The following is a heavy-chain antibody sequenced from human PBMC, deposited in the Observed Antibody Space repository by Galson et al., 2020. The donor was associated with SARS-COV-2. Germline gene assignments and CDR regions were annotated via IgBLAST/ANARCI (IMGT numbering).Heavy chain of an antibody. J-gene: IGHJ3*02. Sequence: GGSLSLSCAASGFTFSDYYMSWIRQAPGKGLEWVSYISSSGSTIYYADSVKGRFTISRDNAKNSLYLQMNSLRAEDTAVYYCARDSVSGYYYGDVDIWGQGTMVTVCS. CDR3: ARDSVSGYYYGDVDI. CDR2: ISSSGSTI. V-gene: IGHV3-11*01. D-gene: IGHD3-22*01. CDR1: GFTFSDYY.